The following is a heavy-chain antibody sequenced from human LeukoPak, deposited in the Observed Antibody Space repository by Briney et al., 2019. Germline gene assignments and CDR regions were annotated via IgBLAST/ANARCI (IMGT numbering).Heavy chain of an antibody. CDR2: IYTSGST. J-gene: IGHJ5*02. Sequence: SETLSLTYTVSGGSISSYYWSWIRQPAGKGLEWIGRIYTSGSTNYNPSLKSRVTMSVDTSKNQFSLKLSSVTAADTAVYYCARGNYYDSSGYYPWFDPWGQGTLVTVSS. V-gene: IGHV4-4*07. D-gene: IGHD3-22*01. CDR3: ARGNYYDSSGYYPWFDP. CDR1: GGSISSYY.